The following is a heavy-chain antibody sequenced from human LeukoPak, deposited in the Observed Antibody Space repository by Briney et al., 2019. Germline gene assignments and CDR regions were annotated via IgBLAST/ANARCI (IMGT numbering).Heavy chain of an antibody. V-gene: IGHV3-7*01. Sequence: GGSLRLSCAASGFTFSSYWMSWVRQAPGKGLEWVANIKQDGSEKYYVDSVKGRFTISRDNAKNSLYLQMNSLRAEDTAVYYCARDTAMVTGRRGYYFDYWGQGTLVTVSS. J-gene: IGHJ4*02. CDR1: GFTFSSYW. D-gene: IGHD5-18*01. CDR2: IKQDGSEK. CDR3: ARDTAMVTGRRGYYFDY.